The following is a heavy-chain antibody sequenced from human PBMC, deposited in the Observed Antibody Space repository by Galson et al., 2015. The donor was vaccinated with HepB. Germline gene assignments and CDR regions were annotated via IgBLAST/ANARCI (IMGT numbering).Heavy chain of an antibody. CDR2: ISSSSSTI. D-gene: IGHD6-13*01. Sequence: SLRLSCAASGFTFSSYSMNWVRQAPGKGLEWVSYISSSSSTIYYADSVKGRFTISRDNAKNSLYLQMNSLRAEDTAVYYCARDLPGYSSSLYMDVWGKGTTVTVSS. CDR1: GFTFSSYS. V-gene: IGHV3-48*01. J-gene: IGHJ6*03. CDR3: ARDLPGYSSSLYMDV.